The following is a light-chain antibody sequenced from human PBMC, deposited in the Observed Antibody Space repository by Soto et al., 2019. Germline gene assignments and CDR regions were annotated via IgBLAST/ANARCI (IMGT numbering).Light chain of an antibody. J-gene: IGLJ1*01. Sequence: QSVLTQPASVSGSPGQSITISCTGTSSDVGGYNSVSWYRQDPGKAPKLIIYDVTYRPSGVSNRFSGSKSGNTASLTISGLQSEDEADYHCSSFTSSITDVFGTGTKVTVL. CDR1: SSDVGGYNS. V-gene: IGLV2-14*01. CDR2: DVT. CDR3: SSFTSSITDV.